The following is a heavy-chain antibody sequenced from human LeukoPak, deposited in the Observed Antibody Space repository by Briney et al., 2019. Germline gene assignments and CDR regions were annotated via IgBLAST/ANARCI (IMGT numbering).Heavy chain of an antibody. J-gene: IGHJ5*02. CDR3: APEHLATTGKNWFDP. CDR2: ISYDGSNK. CDR1: GFTFSSYA. Sequence: GGSLRLSCAASGFTFSSYAMHWVRQAPGKGLEYVAVISYDGSNKYYADSVKGRFTISRDNSKNTLYLQMNSLRAEDTAFYYCAPEHLATTGKNWFDPWGQGTLVTVSS. D-gene: IGHD6-13*01. V-gene: IGHV3-30*04.